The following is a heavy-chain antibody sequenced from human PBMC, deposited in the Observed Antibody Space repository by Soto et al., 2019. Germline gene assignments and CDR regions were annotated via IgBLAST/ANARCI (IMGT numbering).Heavy chain of an antibody. CDR1: GFTLSDHY. Sequence: GGPRRLSCAASGFTLSDHYIDWDRQAPGKGLEWVGLSRDHPHGDRTAYAASVKGRFTTSRDWGKDSAYLQMKSLKTEDTAVYYCVRATYFSDSSGYTLLRDYRGQATLVT. J-gene: IGHJ4*02. D-gene: IGHD3-22*01. CDR2: SRDHPHGDRT. V-gene: IGHV3-72*01. CDR3: VRATYFSDSSGYTLLRDY.